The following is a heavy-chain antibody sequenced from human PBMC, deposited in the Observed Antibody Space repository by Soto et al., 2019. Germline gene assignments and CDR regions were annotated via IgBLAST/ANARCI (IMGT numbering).Heavy chain of an antibody. V-gene: IGHV4-61*01. CDR1: GGSVSSGSYY. J-gene: IGHJ5*02. CDR2: IYYSGST. Sequence: QVQLQESGPGLVKPSETLSLTCTVSGGSVSSGSYYWSWIRQPPGKGLEWIGYIYYSGSTNYNPSLKSRVTISVDTSKNQFSLKLNSVTAADTAVYYCAREYCTNGVCYTGFDPWGQGTLVTVSS. D-gene: IGHD2-8*01. CDR3: AREYCTNGVCYTGFDP.